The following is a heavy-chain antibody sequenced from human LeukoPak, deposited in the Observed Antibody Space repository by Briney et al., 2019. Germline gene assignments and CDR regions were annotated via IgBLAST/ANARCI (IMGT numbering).Heavy chain of an antibody. CDR1: GFTFDDYA. Sequence: GRSLRLSCAASGFTFDDYAMHWVRQAPGEGLEWVAGISWSSGNIGYADSVKGRFTISRDNAENSLHLQMNSLRTEDTALYFCARDAWRRAFNYGMDVWGQGTTVAVSS. D-gene: IGHD5-12*01. J-gene: IGHJ6*02. CDR3: ARDAWRRAFNYGMDV. V-gene: IGHV3-9*01. CDR2: ISWSSGNI.